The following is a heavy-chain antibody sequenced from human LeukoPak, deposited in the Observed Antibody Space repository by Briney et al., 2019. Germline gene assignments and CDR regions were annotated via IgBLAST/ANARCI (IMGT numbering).Heavy chain of an antibody. V-gene: IGHV1-2*02. J-gene: IGHJ5*02. CDR1: GYTFTDYY. CDR3: AREGRNYNWFDP. Sequence: ASVKVSCKASGYTFTDYYIHWVRQAPGQGLEWMGWINPNSGGTNYAQKFQGRVTMTRDTSISTAYMELSRLRSDDTAVYYCAREGRNYNWFDPWGQGTLVTVSS. D-gene: IGHD1-7*01. CDR2: INPNSGGT.